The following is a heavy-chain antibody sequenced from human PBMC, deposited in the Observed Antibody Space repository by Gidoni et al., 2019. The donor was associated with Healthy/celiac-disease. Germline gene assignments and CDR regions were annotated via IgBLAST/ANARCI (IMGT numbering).Heavy chain of an antibody. CDR1: GFTFSSYE. CDR2: ISSSARTI. J-gene: IGHJ4*02. V-gene: IGHV3-48*03. CDR3: ARGYRILGY. D-gene: IGHD2-15*01. Sequence: EVQLVEPGGGLVQPGGSVRRSCADAGFTFSSYEMNWVRQAPGEGLECVSYISSSARTIYYAYSVKRRFTISSDNAKNSLYLQLNSLSAEDTAVYYCARGYRILGYWGPGTLVTVSS.